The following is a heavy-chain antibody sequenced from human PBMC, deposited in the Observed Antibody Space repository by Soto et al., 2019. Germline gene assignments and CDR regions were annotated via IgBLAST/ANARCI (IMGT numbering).Heavy chain of an antibody. CDR3: VGGRGRLVGFDY. Sequence: QVHLQQWGAGLLKPSETLSLTCAVNTESFSDYYWSWIRQTPGKGLEWIGEIDHSGNTNYSPSLKSRVTISVDTSKNQFSLKLNSVTAADTAEYYCVGGRGRLVGFDYWGQGTLVTVSS. CDR2: IDHSGNT. V-gene: IGHV4-34*01. CDR1: TESFSDYY. D-gene: IGHD1-26*01. J-gene: IGHJ4*02.